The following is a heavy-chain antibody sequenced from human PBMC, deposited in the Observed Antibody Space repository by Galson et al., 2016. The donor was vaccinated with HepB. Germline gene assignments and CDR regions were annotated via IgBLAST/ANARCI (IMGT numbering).Heavy chain of an antibody. V-gene: IGHV1-2*06. J-gene: IGHJ6*02. CDR3: ARDSRVLVISAYGMDV. D-gene: IGHD2-8*02. CDR1: RYTFTNYH. CDR2: INHKTGGT. Sequence: SVKVSCKASRYTFTNYHIHWVRQAPGQGLEWLGRINHKTGGTNYAQKFQGRVTMTRDKSLSTAYMELNSLRADDTALYYCARDSRVLVISAYGMDVWGQGTPVTVSS.